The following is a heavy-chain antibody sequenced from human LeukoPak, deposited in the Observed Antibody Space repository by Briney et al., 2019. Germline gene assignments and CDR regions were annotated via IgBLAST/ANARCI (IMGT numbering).Heavy chain of an antibody. V-gene: IGHV3-21*05. CDR3: ARGGSIAARRHYYYYMDV. J-gene: IGHJ6*03. Sequence: GGSLRLSCVGSGFNFRTYNLNWVRQAPGKGLEWVSDISGSSSYTDYADSVKGRFTISKDNANSSVFLQMDSLRAEDTAVYYCARGGSIAARRHYYYYMDVWGKGTTVTVSS. D-gene: IGHD6-6*01. CDR1: GFNFRTYN. CDR2: ISGSSSYT.